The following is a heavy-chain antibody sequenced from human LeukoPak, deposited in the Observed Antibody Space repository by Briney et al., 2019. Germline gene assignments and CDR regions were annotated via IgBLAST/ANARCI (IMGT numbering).Heavy chain of an antibody. CDR3: VRDIPTGRFDY. V-gene: IGHV4-59*02. CDR1: GESVSGFY. Sequence: SETLSLTCAVSGESVSGFYWNWIRQPPGKGLEWIGYVYYTGSTNYNPSLKSRVTISIDTSKNQFSLKLSSVTAADTAVYYCVRDIPTGRFDYWGQGTLVTVSS. J-gene: IGHJ4*02. CDR2: VYYTGST. D-gene: IGHD2-2*02.